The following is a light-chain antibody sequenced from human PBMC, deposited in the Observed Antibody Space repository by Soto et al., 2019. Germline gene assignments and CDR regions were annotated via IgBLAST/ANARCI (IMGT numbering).Light chain of an antibody. CDR1: SSDAGGYNY. Sequence: QSALTQPRSVSGSPGQSVTISCTGTSSDAGGYNYVSWYQQHPGKAPKLMIYDVSKRPSGVPDRFSGSKSGNTASLTISGLQAEDEADYYCCSYAGSHYVFGTGTKLTVL. J-gene: IGLJ1*01. V-gene: IGLV2-11*01. CDR2: DVS. CDR3: CSYAGSHYV.